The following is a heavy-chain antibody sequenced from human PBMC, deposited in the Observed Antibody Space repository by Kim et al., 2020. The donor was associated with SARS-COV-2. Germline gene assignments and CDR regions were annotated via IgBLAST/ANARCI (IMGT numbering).Heavy chain of an antibody. J-gene: IGHJ4*02. V-gene: IGHV3-33*06. CDR3: ANDRGIGTYHTFDY. CDR1: GFTFDSCG. D-gene: IGHD3-10*01. Sequence: GGSLRLSCKASGFTFDSCGLHWVRQAPGKGLEWVAVIWSDGSNKYYADSVKGRFTISRDNSKSTLFLQMSSLRAEDTAVYYCANDRGIGTYHTFDYWGQGTLVTVSS. CDR2: IWSDGSNK.